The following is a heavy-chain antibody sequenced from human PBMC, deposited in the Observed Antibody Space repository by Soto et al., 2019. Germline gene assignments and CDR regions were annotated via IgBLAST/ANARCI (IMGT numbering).Heavy chain of an antibody. V-gene: IGHV3-30-3*01. J-gene: IGHJ4*02. CDR3: ARDKESTGSWFGELLYYFDY. CDR1: GFTFSSYA. Sequence: GGSLRLSCAASGFTFSSYAMHWVRQAPGKGLEWVAVISYDGSNKYYADSVKGRFTISRDNSKNTLYLQMNSLRAEDTAVYYCARDKESTGSWFGELLYYFDYWGQGTLVTVSS. CDR2: ISYDGSNK. D-gene: IGHD3-10*01.